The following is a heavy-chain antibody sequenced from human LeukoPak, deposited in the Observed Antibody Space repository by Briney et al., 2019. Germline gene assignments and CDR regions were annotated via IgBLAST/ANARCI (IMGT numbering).Heavy chain of an antibody. Sequence: PSETLSLTCAVYGGSLSGYYWSWLRQSPGKGLEWVAVISYDGSNKYYADSVKGRFTISRDNSKNTLYLQMNSLRAEDTAVYYCARESPGIAAAGTSYFDYWGQGTLVTVSS. J-gene: IGHJ4*02. CDR3: ARESPGIAAAGTSYFDY. V-gene: IGHV3-30-3*01. CDR1: GGSLSGYY. CDR2: ISYDGSNK. D-gene: IGHD6-13*01.